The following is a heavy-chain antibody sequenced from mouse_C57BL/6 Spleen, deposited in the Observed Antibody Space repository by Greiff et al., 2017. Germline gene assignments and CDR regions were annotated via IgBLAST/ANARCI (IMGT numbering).Heavy chain of an antibody. CDR1: GFTFSDYY. CDR3: ARENDEVFDY. D-gene: IGHD2-12*01. Sequence: EVQLVESEGGLVQPGSSMKLSCTASGFTFSDYYMAWVRQVPEKGLEWVANINYDGSSTYYLDSLKSRFIISRDNAKNILYLQMSSLKSEDTATYYCARENDEVFDYWGQGTTLTVSS. CDR2: INYDGSST. J-gene: IGHJ2*01. V-gene: IGHV5-16*01.